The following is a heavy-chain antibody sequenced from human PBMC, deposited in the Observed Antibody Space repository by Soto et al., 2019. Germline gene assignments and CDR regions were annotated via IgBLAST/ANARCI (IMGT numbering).Heavy chain of an antibody. D-gene: IGHD3-10*01. Sequence: QVQLVESGGGVVQPGRSLRLSCAAYGFTFSNYGMQWVRQAPGKGLEWVAVIWFDGSNKYYADSVKGRFTISRDNSKNTLYLEMNSLRAEDTAVYYCARDHSYGSGTSYGHNWFDPWGQGALVTVSS. CDR3: ARDHSYGSGTSYGHNWFDP. V-gene: IGHV3-33*01. CDR1: GFTFSNYG. J-gene: IGHJ5*02. CDR2: IWFDGSNK.